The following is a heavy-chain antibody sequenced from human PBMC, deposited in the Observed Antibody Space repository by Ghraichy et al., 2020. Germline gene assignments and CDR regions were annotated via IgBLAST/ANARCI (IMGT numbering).Heavy chain of an antibody. CDR1: GFMFTSYY. CDR2: INPSGGGT. CDR3: ARTYYQVLYVQFDY. J-gene: IGHJ4*02. D-gene: IGHD3-10*01. V-gene: IGHV1-46*01. Sequence: ASVKVSCKASGFMFTSYYFHWVRQAPGQGLEWMGIINPSGGGTRYAQKFEGRVNMTTDKSTSTVYMELNSLRSEDTAVYYCARTYYQVLYVQFDYWGQGTLVTVS.